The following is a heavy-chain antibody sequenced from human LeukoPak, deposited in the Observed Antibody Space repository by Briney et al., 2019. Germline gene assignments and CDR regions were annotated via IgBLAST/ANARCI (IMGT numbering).Heavy chain of an antibody. D-gene: IGHD3-10*01. CDR2: IYPGDSDT. CDR1: GYSFTSYW. J-gene: IGHJ5*02. CDR3: ARHVSGSGSSWWFDP. V-gene: IGHV5-51*01. Sequence: GESLKISCKGSGYSFTSYWIGWVRQLPGKGLEWMGIIYPGDSDTRYSPSFQGEVTISADKSISTAYLQWSSLKASDTAMYYCARHVSGSGSSWWFDPWGQGTLVTVSS.